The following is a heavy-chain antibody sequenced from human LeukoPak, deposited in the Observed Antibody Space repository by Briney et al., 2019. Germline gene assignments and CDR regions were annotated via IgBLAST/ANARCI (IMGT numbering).Heavy chain of an antibody. CDR3: ARDLKIAVAGTDLGVDY. CDR1: GYTLTSYG. V-gene: IGHV1-18*01. CDR2: ISAYNGNT. Sequence: GASVKVSCKASGYTLTSYGISWVRQAPGQGLEWMGWISAYNGNTKYAQKLQGRVTMTTDTSTSTAYMELRSLRSDDTAVYYCARDLKIAVAGTDLGVDYWGQGTLVTVSS. D-gene: IGHD6-19*01. J-gene: IGHJ4*02.